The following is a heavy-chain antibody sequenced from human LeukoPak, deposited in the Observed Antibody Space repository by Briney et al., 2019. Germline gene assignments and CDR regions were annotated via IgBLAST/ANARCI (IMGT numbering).Heavy chain of an antibody. Sequence: GGSLRLSCAASGFTFSSYEMNWVRQAPGKGLEWVSYISSSGSTIYYADSVKGRFTISRDNAKNSLYLQMYSLRAEDTAVYYCARDPTYDSSGYGAQYYFDYWGQGTLVTVSS. CDR1: GFTFSSYE. D-gene: IGHD3-22*01. CDR2: ISSSGSTI. J-gene: IGHJ4*02. CDR3: ARDPTYDSSGYGAQYYFDY. V-gene: IGHV3-48*03.